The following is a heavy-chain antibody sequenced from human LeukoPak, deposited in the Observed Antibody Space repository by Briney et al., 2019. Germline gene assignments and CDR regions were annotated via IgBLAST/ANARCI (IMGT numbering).Heavy chain of an antibody. J-gene: IGHJ3*02. V-gene: IGHV4-39*01. Sequence: SSETLSLTCTVSGGSISSSGYYWGWIRQPPGKGLEWISSIYYSGDNYYNPSLKSRVTTSVDTSKSQFSLRLSSVTAADTAVYYCARHGDIVVVPAASKAFDIWGQGTMVTVSS. CDR2: IYYSGDN. D-gene: IGHD2-2*01. CDR1: GGSISSSGYY. CDR3: ARHGDIVVVPAASKAFDI.